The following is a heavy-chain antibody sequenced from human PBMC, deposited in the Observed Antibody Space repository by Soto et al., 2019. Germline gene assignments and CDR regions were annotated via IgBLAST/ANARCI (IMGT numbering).Heavy chain of an antibody. CDR2: ISGSGGST. CDR3: AKRRIPNCSSTSCYSLAWFDY. CDR1: GLTFRSYS. J-gene: IGHJ4*02. D-gene: IGHD2-2*01. V-gene: IGHV3-23*01. Sequence: GVYLRLSCEASGLTFRSYSMSGVRQAPGKGLEWVSAISGSGGSTYYADSVKGRFTISRDNSKNTLYLQMNSLRAEDTAVYYYAKRRIPNCSSTSCYSLAWFDYWGQGTLVTGSS.